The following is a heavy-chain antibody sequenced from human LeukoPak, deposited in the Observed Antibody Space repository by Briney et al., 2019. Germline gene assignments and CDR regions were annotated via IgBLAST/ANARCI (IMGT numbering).Heavy chain of an antibody. D-gene: IGHD4-23*01. J-gene: IGHJ4*02. CDR1: GFTFSYYG. CDR2: ISYDGSDK. Sequence: PGGSLRLTRAASGFTFSYYGIHWVRQAPGKGLEWVAVISYDGSDKYYADSVKGRFTISRDNSKNTLYLQMNSLRAEDTAVYYCAKDITRYGGNAVDYWGQGTLVTVSS. V-gene: IGHV3-30*18. CDR3: AKDITRYGGNAVDY.